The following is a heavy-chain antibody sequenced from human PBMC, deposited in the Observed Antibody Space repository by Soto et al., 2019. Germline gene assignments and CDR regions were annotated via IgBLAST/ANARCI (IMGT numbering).Heavy chain of an antibody. CDR2: ISYDGSNK. CDR1: GFTFSSYA. Sequence: GGSLRLSCAASGFTFSSYAMHWVRQAPGKGLEWVAVISYDGSNKYYADFVKGRFTISRDNSKNTLYLQMNSLRAEDTAVYYCARSSGYYGMDVWGQGTTVTVSS. CDR3: ARSSGYYGMDV. V-gene: IGHV3-30-3*01. J-gene: IGHJ6*02. D-gene: IGHD6-6*01.